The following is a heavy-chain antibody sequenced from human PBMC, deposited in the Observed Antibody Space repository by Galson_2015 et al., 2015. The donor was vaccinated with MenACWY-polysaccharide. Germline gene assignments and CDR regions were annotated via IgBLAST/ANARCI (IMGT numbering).Heavy chain of an antibody. CDR3: VRLLGGGSFDS. CDR2: IFWGGDK. CDR1: GFSVPATGVG. Sequence: PALVKPTQTLSLTCTFSGFSVPATGVGVGWIRQPPGKAPEWLAHIFWGGDKRFSPSLGAQLNITKETSQDQVVLTMTDMDPVDTATYYCVRLLGGGSFDSWGQGTL. V-gene: IGHV2-5*02. J-gene: IGHJ4*02. D-gene: IGHD1-26*01.